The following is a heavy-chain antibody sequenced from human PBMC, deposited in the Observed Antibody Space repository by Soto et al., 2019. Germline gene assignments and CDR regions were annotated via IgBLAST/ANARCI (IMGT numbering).Heavy chain of an antibody. D-gene: IGHD2-2*01. J-gene: IGHJ3*02. Sequence: QVQLVQSGAEVKKPGSSVKVSCKASGGTFSSYTISWVRQAPGQGLEWMGRIIPILGIANYAQKFQGRVTITADKSTSTAYMELSSLRSEDTAVYYCAEGVPAATHGQDAFDIWGQGTMVTVSS. CDR3: AEGVPAATHGQDAFDI. CDR2: IIPILGIA. V-gene: IGHV1-69*02. CDR1: GGTFSSYT.